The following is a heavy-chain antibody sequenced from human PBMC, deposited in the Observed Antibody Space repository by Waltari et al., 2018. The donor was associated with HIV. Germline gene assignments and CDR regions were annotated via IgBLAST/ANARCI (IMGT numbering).Heavy chain of an antibody. D-gene: IGHD6-6*01. J-gene: IGHJ4*02. Sequence: QVQLQESGPGLVKPSQTLSLTCTVSGASISSGRYYWSWIRQPAGKGLEWIGRVYTSGSTSYNPSLKSRGTISVDTSKNQFSLKLSAVTAADTAGYYCAREAARGGLGYWGQGTLVTVSS. CDR2: VYTSGST. CDR3: AREAARGGLGY. CDR1: GASISSGRYY. V-gene: IGHV4-61*02.